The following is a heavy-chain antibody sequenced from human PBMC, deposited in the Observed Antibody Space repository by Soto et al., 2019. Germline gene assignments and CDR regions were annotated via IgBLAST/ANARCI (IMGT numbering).Heavy chain of an antibody. J-gene: IGHJ4*02. CDR2: IYYSGST. CDR1: GGSISSSSYY. V-gene: IGHV4-39*01. CDR3: ARGWEDYYDSTIDY. D-gene: IGHD3-22*01. Sequence: PSETLSLTCTVSGGSISSSSYYWGWIRQPPGKGLEWIGSIYYSGSTYYNPSLKSRVTISVDTSKNQFSLKLSSVTAADTAVYYCARGWEDYYDSTIDYWGQGTLVTVS.